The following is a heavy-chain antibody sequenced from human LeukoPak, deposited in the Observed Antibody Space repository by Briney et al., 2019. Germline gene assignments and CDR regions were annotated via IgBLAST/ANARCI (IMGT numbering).Heavy chain of an antibody. CDR2: ISNSSNTI. Sequence: HPGGSLRLSCAASGFTFSSYSMNWVRQAPGKGPEWVSYISNSSNTIYYADSVKGRFTISRDNAKNSLYLQMNSLRAEDTAVYYCAPGYCSSTSCAHYFEYWGQGTLVTVSS. J-gene: IGHJ4*02. V-gene: IGHV3-48*01. D-gene: IGHD2-2*01. CDR3: APGYCSSTSCAHYFEY. CDR1: GFTFSSYS.